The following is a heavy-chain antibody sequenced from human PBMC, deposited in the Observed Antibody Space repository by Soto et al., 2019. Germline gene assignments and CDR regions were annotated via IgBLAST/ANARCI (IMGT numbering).Heavy chain of an antibody. V-gene: IGHV4-31*03. J-gene: IGHJ6*02. CDR1: GGSISSGGYY. CDR2: IYYSGAT. Sequence: QVQLQESGPGLVKPSQTLSLTCTVSGGSISSGGYYWSWIRQHPGKGLEWIGYIYYSGATYYNPSLRGGVTISVDTYKNQSSLKLSPVTAADTAVYYCARGGLGYCSGGSCYSAELSRYYYGMDVWGQGTTVTVSS. CDR3: ARGGLGYCSGGSCYSAELSRYYYGMDV. D-gene: IGHD2-15*01.